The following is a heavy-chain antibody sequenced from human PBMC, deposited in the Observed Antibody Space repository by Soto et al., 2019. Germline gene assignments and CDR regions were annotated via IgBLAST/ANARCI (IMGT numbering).Heavy chain of an antibody. Sequence: QLQLQESGPGLVKPSETLSLTCTVSGGSISSSSYYWGWIRQPPGKGLEWIGSIYYSGSTYYNPYLKSRVTISVDTSKNQFSLKLSSVTAADTAVYYCARRDIVVVPAANVYYYGMDVWGQGTTVTVSS. CDR2: IYYSGST. CDR3: ARRDIVVVPAANVYYYGMDV. V-gene: IGHV4-39*01. J-gene: IGHJ6*02. D-gene: IGHD2-2*01. CDR1: GGSISSSSYY.